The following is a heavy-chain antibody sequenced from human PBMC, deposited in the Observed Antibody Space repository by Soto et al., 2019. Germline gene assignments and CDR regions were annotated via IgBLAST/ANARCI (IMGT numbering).Heavy chain of an antibody. CDR1: GYSFTSYW. CDR2: IYPGDSDT. D-gene: IGHD6-25*01. J-gene: IGHJ4*02. V-gene: IGHV5-51*01. Sequence: DSLTISCKGSGYSFTSYWIGWVRQMPGKGLECMGFIYPGDSDTTYSPSFQGHVTISADKYSSTAYLQWSSLKASDTAMYYCARVDSSGCSEYWGQGTLVTVSS. CDR3: ARVDSSGCSEY.